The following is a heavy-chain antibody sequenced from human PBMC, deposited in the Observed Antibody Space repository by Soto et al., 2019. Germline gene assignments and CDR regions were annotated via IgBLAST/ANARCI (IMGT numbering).Heavy chain of an antibody. CDR1: GGSISSGNW. J-gene: IGHJ6*02. CDR2: IYHSGST. V-gene: IGHV4-4*02. CDR3: ASLYYYYYGMDV. Sequence: SETLSLTCAVSGGSISSGNWWSWVRQPPGKGLEWIGEIYHSGSTNYNPSLKSRVTISVDKSKNQFSLKLSSVTAADTAVYYCASLYYYYYGMDVWGQGTTVTVSS.